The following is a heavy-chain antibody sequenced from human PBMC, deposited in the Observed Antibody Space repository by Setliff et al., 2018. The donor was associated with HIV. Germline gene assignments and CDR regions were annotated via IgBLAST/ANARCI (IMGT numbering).Heavy chain of an antibody. V-gene: IGHV1-69*06. CDR3: ARSGGGYYTKNINWFDP. CDR2: IIPIFGSA. D-gene: IGHD3-3*01. CDR1: GCTFSSYA. Sequence: SSVKVSCKASGCTFSSYAITWVRQAPGQGLEWMGRIIPIFGSANYAQKLQGRVTITADTSTSTAYMELSSLRSEDTAVYYCARSGGGYYTKNINWFDPWGQGTLVTVSS. J-gene: IGHJ5*02.